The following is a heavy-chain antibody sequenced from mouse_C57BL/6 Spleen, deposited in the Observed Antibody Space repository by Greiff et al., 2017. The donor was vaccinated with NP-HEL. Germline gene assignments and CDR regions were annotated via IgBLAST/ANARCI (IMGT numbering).Heavy chain of an antibody. CDR2: ISGGGGNT. V-gene: IGHV5-9*01. CDR1: GFTFSSYT. J-gene: IGHJ4*01. CDR3: ARRGFGTVYAMDY. D-gene: IGHD1-1*01. Sequence: EVQRVESGGGLVKPGGSLKLSCAASGFTFSSYTMSWVRQTPEKRLEWVATISGGGGNTYYPDSVKGRFTISRDNAKNTLYLQMSSLRSEDTALYYCARRGFGTVYAMDYWGQGTSVTVSS.